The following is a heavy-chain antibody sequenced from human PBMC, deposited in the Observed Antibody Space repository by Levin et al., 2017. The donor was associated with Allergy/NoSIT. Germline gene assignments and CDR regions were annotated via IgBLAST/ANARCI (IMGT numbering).Heavy chain of an antibody. D-gene: IGHD1-26*01. J-gene: IGHJ4*02. Sequence: GGSLRLSCAASGITFRYYAMSWVRQAPGKGLEWVSAISGSDGSTYYVDSVKGRFTISRDNSKNTLYLQMNSLRVEDKAIYYCAKDRRDRSRGSYGNWGQGTLVTVSS. CDR2: ISGSDGST. CDR3: AKDRRDRSRGSYGN. CDR1: GITFRYYA. V-gene: IGHV3-23*01.